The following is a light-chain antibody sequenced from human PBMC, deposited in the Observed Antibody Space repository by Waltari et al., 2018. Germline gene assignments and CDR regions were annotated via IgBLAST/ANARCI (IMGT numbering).Light chain of an antibody. Sequence: IVLTQSPGTLSMSPGEGVTLSCRASQSLNRALAGYQQKPGQAPRLLIYNGFNRATDIPDRFSGSGSGTEFSLTISRLEPEDFAVYYCQHYVSLPATFGQGTRVEIK. J-gene: IGKJ1*01. V-gene: IGKV3-20*01. CDR1: QSLNRA. CDR2: NGF. CDR3: QHYVSLPAT.